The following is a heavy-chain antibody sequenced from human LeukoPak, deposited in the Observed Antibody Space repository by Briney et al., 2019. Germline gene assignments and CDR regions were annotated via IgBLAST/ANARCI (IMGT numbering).Heavy chain of an antibody. V-gene: IGHV4-34*01. Sequence: SETLSLTCAVYGGSFSGYYWSWIRQPPGKGLEWIGEINHSGSTNYNPSLKSRVTISVDTSKNQFSLKLSSVTAADTAVYYCAGLLRGVRGVNWFDPWGQGTLVTVSS. CDR3: AGLLRGVRGVNWFDP. CDR1: GGSFSGYY. CDR2: INHSGST. J-gene: IGHJ5*02. D-gene: IGHD3-10*01.